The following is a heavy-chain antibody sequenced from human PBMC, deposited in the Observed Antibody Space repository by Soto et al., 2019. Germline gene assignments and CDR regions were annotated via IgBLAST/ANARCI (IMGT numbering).Heavy chain of an antibody. D-gene: IGHD4-17*01. Sequence: EVQLVESGGGVVRPGGSLRLSCAASGFTFDDHGMSWVRQAPGKVLEWVSGINWNGGTTDYADSVKGRFTISRDNAKNSLFLQMNSLRAEDTALYHCARPRRGDYYGPFDYWGQGTLVTVSS. V-gene: IGHV3-20*01. CDR3: ARPRRGDYYGPFDY. J-gene: IGHJ4*02. CDR2: INWNGGTT. CDR1: GFTFDDHG.